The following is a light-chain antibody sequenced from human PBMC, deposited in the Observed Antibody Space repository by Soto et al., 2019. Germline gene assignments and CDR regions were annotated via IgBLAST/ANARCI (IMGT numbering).Light chain of an antibody. CDR2: SND. CDR1: SSNLGTNT. J-gene: IGLJ2*01. CDR3: ATWDYSLNGVV. Sequence: QSVLTQPPSASGTPGQRVSISCSGGSSNLGTNTGNWYQHLPGTAPKLLIFSNDERPSGVTDRFSGSKSGTSASLAISGLESDDEAYYYWATWDYSLNGVVFGGGTKLTVL. V-gene: IGLV1-44*01.